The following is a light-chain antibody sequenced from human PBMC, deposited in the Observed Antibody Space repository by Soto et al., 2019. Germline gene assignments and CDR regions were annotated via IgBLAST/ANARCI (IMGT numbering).Light chain of an antibody. V-gene: IGLV1-40*01. CDR1: SSNIGAGYD. CDR3: QCYDSSLSGWV. CDR2: GNS. J-gene: IGLJ3*02. Sequence: QAVLTQPPSVSGAPGQRVTISCTGSSSNIGAGYDVHWYQQLPGTAPKLLISGNSNRPSGVPDRFSGSKSGTSASLAITGRQAEYEADYYCQCYDSSLSGWVFGGGTKVTVL.